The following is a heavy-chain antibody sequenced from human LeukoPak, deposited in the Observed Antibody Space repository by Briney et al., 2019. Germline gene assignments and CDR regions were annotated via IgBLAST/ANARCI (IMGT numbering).Heavy chain of an antibody. D-gene: IGHD3-16*02. CDR1: GFTFSSYG. V-gene: IGHV3-30*18. Sequence: PVGALRVSCAASGFTFSSYGMHWVRQAPGRGLEWVAVISYDGSNKYYADSVKGRFTISRDNSKKTLYLQMNSLRAEDTAVYYCAKGTFGGVIVVNGWFDPWGQGTLVTVSS. CDR2: ISYDGSNK. J-gene: IGHJ5*02. CDR3: AKGTFGGVIVVNGWFDP.